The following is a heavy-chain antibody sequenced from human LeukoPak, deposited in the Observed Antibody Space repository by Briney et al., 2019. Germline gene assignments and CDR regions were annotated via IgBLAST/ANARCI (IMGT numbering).Heavy chain of an antibody. D-gene: IGHD1-14*01. CDR1: GFTFSSYA. J-gene: IGHJ4*02. Sequence: LRLSCAASGFTFSSYAMSWVRQHPEKGLEWIGYMYYSGTTYYNPSLKSRVTMSVDTSKNQFSLKLDSVTAADTAVYYCARFSNNHGVKFDYWGQGTLVTVSS. CDR3: ARFSNNHGVKFDY. V-gene: IGHV4-31*02. CDR2: MYYSGTT.